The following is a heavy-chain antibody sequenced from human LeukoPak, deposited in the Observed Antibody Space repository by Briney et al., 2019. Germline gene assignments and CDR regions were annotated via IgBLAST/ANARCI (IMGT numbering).Heavy chain of an antibody. Sequence: PGGSLRLSCAASGFSFGDYGVSWVRQAPGEGLEWVSTIDWNGGGTAYADSVKGRFIISRDNTKNYLYLQMDDLRVEDTALYYCATGEGYFDLLSGSPLYFFVYWGQGTLVTVSS. J-gene: IGHJ4*02. V-gene: IGHV3-20*04. CDR1: GFSFGDYG. D-gene: IGHD3-3*01. CDR2: IDWNGGGT. CDR3: ATGEGYFDLLSGSPLYFFVY.